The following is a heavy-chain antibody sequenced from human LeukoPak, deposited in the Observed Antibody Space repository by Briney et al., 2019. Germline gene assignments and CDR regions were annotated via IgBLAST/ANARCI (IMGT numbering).Heavy chain of an antibody. Sequence: SETLSLTCTVSGGSISSYYWSWTRQPPGKGLEWIGYIYYSGSTNYNPSLKSRVTISVDTSKNQFSLKLSSVTAADTAVYYCARDHKSPQYFDPSGGENSFDPWGQGSLVIVSS. CDR1: GGSISSYY. V-gene: IGHV4-59*12. D-gene: IGHD3-9*01. J-gene: IGHJ5*01. CDR2: IYYSGST. CDR3: ARDHKSPQYFDPSGGENSFDP.